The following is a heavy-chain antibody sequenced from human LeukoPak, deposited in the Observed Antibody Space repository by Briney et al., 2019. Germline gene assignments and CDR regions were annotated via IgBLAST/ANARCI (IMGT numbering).Heavy chain of an antibody. J-gene: IGHJ6*03. D-gene: IGHD5-18*01. CDR1: GNSMSSGYY. CDR2: IYHSGST. V-gene: IGHV4-38-2*02. CDR3: ARVKEVDLQLWSRVYYYMDV. Sequence: PSETLSLTCTVSGNSMSSGYYWGWIRQPPGKGLEWIGSIYHSGSTYYNPSLKSRVTISVDTSKNQFSLKLSSVTAADTAVYYCARVKEVDLQLWSRVYYYMDVWGKGTTVTVSS.